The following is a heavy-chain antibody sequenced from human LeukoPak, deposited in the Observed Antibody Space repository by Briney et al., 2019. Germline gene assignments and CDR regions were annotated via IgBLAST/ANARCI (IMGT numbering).Heavy chain of an antibody. CDR3: ARHVNGSAPSDY. V-gene: IGHV5-51*01. D-gene: IGHD2-8*01. Sequence: GESLKISCKGSGYSFSSYWIGWVRQMPGKGLELMGIVYPGGSDTRYSPSFQGQVTISADKSISTAYLQWSSLKASDTAIYYCARHVNGSAPSDYCGQGTLVTVSS. J-gene: IGHJ4*02. CDR1: GYSFSSYW. CDR2: VYPGGSDT.